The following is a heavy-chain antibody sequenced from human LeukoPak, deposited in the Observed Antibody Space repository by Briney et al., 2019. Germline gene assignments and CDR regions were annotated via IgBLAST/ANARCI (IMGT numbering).Heavy chain of an antibody. CDR2: ISSSSSYI. CDR1: GFTFSSYS. V-gene: IGHV3-21*01. D-gene: IGHD6-19*01. CDR3: AREVAVAGTTVSG. J-gene: IGHJ4*02. Sequence: PGGSLRLSCAASGFTFSSYSMNWVCQAPGKGLEWVSSISSSSSYIYYADSVKGRFTISRDNAKNSLYLQMNSLRAEDTAMYYCAREVAVAGTTVSGWGQGTLVTVSS.